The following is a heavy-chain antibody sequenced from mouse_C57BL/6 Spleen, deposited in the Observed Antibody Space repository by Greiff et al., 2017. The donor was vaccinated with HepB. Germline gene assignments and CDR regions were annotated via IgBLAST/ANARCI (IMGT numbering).Heavy chain of an antibody. D-gene: IGHD1-1*01. CDR2: ISDGGSYT. CDR3: ARVLYYYGSRYYYAMDY. Sequence: EVNLVESGGGLVKPGGSLKLSCAASGFTFSSYAMSWVRQTPEKRLEWVATISDGGSYTYYPDNVKGRFTISRDNAKNNLYLQMSHLKSEDTAMYYCARVLYYYGSRYYYAMDYWGQGTSVTVSS. J-gene: IGHJ4*01. V-gene: IGHV5-4*03. CDR1: GFTFSSYA.